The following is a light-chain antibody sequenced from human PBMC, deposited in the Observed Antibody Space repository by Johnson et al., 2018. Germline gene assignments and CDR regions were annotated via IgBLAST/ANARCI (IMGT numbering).Light chain of an antibody. CDR3: GTWDSSLSAGNV. CDR2: ENN. CDR1: SSNIGNNY. J-gene: IGLJ1*01. V-gene: IGLV1-51*02. Sequence: QSVLTQPPSVSAAPGQKVTISCSGSSSNIGNNYVSWYQQLPGTAPKLLIYENNKRPSGIPDRFSGSKSGTSDTLGITGLTPGDEADYYCGTWDSSLSAGNVFGTGTKVTVL.